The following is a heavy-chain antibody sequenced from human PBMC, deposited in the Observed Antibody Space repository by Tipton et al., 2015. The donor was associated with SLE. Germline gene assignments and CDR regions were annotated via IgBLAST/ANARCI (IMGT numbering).Heavy chain of an antibody. J-gene: IGHJ4*02. CDR2: IYHTGST. V-gene: IGHV4-59*01. CDR3: ARGYGSGSFDY. Sequence: TLSLTCTVSGGSISSYYWSWIRQPPGNGLEWIGYIYHTGSTYYNPSLKSRVSISVDRSKNQFSLKLSSVTAADTAVYYCARGYGSGSFDYWGQGTLVTVSS. CDR1: GGSISSYY. D-gene: IGHD3-10*01.